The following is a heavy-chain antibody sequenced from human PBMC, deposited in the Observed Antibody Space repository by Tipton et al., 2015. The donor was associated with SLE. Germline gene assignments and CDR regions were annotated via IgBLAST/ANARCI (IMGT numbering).Heavy chain of an antibody. CDR2: INSDGTSS. Sequence: SLRLSCAASGFTVRNYWMHWVRQVPGAGLVWVAHINSDGTSSNYADSVKGRFTMSRDNAKNTVYLQMDRLTVDDSDVYYCSAWFNLWGQGTLVTVSS. CDR1: GFTVRNYW. CDR3: SAWFNL. J-gene: IGHJ5*02. V-gene: IGHV3-74*01.